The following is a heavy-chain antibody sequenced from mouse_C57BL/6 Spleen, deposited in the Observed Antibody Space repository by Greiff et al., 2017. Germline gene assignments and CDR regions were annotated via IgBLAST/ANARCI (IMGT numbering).Heavy chain of an antibody. CDR1: GYTFTSYW. CDR2: IDPSDSYT. D-gene: IGHD2-1*01. Sequence: VQLQQPGAELVMPGASVKLSCKASGYTFTSYWMHWVKQRPGQGLEWIGEIDPSDSYTNYNQKFKGKSTLTVDKSSSTAYMHLSNLTSEDSAVYYCARAYGNYPLDYWGQGTTLTVSS. J-gene: IGHJ2*01. CDR3: ARAYGNYPLDY. V-gene: IGHV1-69*01.